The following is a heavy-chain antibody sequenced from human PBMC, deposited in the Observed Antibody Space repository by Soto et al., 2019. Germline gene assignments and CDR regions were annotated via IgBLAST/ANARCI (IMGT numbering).Heavy chain of an antibody. CDR2: INAGNGNT. J-gene: IGHJ4*02. D-gene: IGHD5-12*01. CDR3: ARDGQRNIVATDIDY. V-gene: IGHV1-3*01. Sequence: ASVKVSCKASGYTFTIYAMHWVRQAPGQRLEWMGWINAGNGNTKYSQKFQGRVTITRDTSASTAYMELSSLRSEDTAVYYCARDGQRNIVATDIDYWGQGTLVTGSS. CDR1: GYTFTIYA.